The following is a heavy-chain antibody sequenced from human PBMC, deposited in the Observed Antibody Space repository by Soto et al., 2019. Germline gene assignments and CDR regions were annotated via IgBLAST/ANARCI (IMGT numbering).Heavy chain of an antibody. CDR1: GFTFSSYW. J-gene: IGHJ5*02. CDR3: ARETAAMIFATASGFDP. Sequence: GGSLRLSCAASGFTFSSYWMHWVRQAPGKGLVWVSRINSDGSSTSYADSVKGRFTISRDNAKNTLYLQMNSLRAEGAAVYYCARETAAMIFATASGFDPWGQGTLVTVSS. D-gene: IGHD2-2*01. CDR2: INSDGSST. V-gene: IGHV3-74*01.